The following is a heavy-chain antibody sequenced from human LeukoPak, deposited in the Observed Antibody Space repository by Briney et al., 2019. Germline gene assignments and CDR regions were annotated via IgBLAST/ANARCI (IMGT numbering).Heavy chain of an antibody. CDR2: ITGGSSYT. J-gene: IGHJ6*02. CDR1: GFTFSSYS. CDR3: ARSGFRTSVPDYGDYEYFHYYGMDV. V-gene: IGHV3-21*01. Sequence: AGGSLRLSCVASGFTFSSYSMNWVRQAPGKGLEWVSSITGGSSYTYYADSVRGRFTISRDNAKNSLYLQMNSLKAEDTAVYYCARSGFRTSVPDYGDYEYFHYYGMDVWGQGTTVTVSS. D-gene: IGHD4-17*01.